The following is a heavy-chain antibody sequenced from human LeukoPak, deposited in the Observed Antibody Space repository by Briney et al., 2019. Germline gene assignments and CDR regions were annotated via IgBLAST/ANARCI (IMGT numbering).Heavy chain of an antibody. Sequence: SETLSLTXTVSGGSVSGYYWSWIRQPAGKGLEWIGRIETSGMTKCNPSLKSRVIMSIDTSRNQFSLKLKSVTAADTAVHYCARGRLGGTGYWSFDLWGRGTLVTVSS. CDR3: ARGRLGGTGYWSFDL. V-gene: IGHV4-4*07. D-gene: IGHD7-27*01. CDR1: GGSVSGYY. J-gene: IGHJ2*01. CDR2: IETSGMT.